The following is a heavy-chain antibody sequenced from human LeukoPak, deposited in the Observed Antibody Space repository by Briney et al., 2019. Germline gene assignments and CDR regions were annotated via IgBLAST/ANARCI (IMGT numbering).Heavy chain of an antibody. CDR2: MNPNSGNT. Sequence: GASVKISCKASGYTFTSYDINRVRQATGQGLEWMGWMNPNSGNTGYAQKFQGRVTMTRNTSISTAYMELSSLRSEDTAVYYCARGTYYYDSSGYHYGNPDAFDIWGQGTMVTVSS. CDR1: GYTFTSYD. CDR3: ARGTYYYDSSGYHYGNPDAFDI. D-gene: IGHD3-22*01. V-gene: IGHV1-8*01. J-gene: IGHJ3*02.